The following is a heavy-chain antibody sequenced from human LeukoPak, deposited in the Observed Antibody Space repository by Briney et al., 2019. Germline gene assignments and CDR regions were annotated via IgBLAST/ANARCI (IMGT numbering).Heavy chain of an antibody. Sequence: GASVKVSCKASGYTFTAYYIHWVRQAPGQGLEWMGWINPNSGDTNYAQKFQGRVTVTRDTSVSTAYMELSRLESDDTALYFCARTLNDGSCLWGQGTLVTVSS. J-gene: IGHJ4*02. CDR1: GYTFTAYY. CDR2: INPNSGDT. D-gene: IGHD1-1*01. V-gene: IGHV1-2*02. CDR3: ARTLNDGSCL.